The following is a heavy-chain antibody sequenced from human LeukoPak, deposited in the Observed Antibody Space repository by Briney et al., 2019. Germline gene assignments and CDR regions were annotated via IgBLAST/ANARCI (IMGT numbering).Heavy chain of an antibody. D-gene: IGHD2-2*02. CDR1: GYSISSGYY. CDR3: ARGGAGYCSSTSCYSTLAFDY. CDR2: IYHSGST. V-gene: IGHV4-38-2*01. Sequence: SETLSLTCAVPGYSISSGYYWGWIRQPPGKGLEWIGSIYHSGSTYYNPSLKSRVTISVDTSKNQFSLKLSSVTAADTAVYYCARGGAGYCSSTSCYSTLAFDYWGQGTLVTVSS. J-gene: IGHJ4*02.